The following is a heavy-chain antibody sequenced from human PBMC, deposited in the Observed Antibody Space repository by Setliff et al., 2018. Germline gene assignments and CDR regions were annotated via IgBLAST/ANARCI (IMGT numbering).Heavy chain of an antibody. CDR2: INHRGST. J-gene: IGHJ4*02. CDR3: ARGRNIAARLLDY. D-gene: IGHD6-6*01. CDR1: GGTFSDYY. Sequence: SETLSLTCAAYGGTFSDYYWTWIRQSPGKGLEWVGEINHRGSTNYNPSLKSRVTISVDTSKDQFSLKVISMTAADTAVYYCARGRNIAARLLDYWGQGTLVTVSS. V-gene: IGHV4-34*01.